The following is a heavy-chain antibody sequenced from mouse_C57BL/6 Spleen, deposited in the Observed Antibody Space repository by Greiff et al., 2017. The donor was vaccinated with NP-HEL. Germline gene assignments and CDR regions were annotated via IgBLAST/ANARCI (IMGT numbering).Heavy chain of an antibody. V-gene: IGHV1-82*01. D-gene: IGHD3-2*02. J-gene: IGHJ2*01. Sequence: QVQLKQSGPELVKPGASVKISCKASGYAFSSSWMNWVKQRPGKGLEWIGRIYPGDGDTNYNGKFKGKATLTADKSSSTAYMQLSSLTSEDSAVYFCAREGAAQAYFDYWGQGTTLTVSS. CDR1: GYAFSSSW. CDR2: IYPGDGDT. CDR3: AREGAAQAYFDY.